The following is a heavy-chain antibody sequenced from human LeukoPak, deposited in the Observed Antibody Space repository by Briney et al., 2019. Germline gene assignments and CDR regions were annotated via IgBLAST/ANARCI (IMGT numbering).Heavy chain of an antibody. CDR2: IYYSGST. D-gene: IGHD4-17*01. CDR1: GGSISSHY. V-gene: IGHV4-59*11. CDR3: ARGGTTVTPGLLWFDP. J-gene: IGHJ5*02. Sequence: SETLSLTCSVSGGSISSHYWSWIRQPPGKGLEWIGYIYYSGSTKYTPSLKSRVTISVDTSKNQFSLKLSSVTAADTAVYYCARGGTTVTPGLLWFDPWGQGTLVTVSS.